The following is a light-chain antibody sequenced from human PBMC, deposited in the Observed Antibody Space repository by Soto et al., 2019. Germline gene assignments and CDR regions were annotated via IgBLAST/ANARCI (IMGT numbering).Light chain of an antibody. CDR3: TSYTGSSNWV. J-gene: IGLJ3*02. CDR2: EVT. V-gene: IGLV2-8*01. Sequence: QSALTQPPSASGSPGQSVTISCTGTGSDIGTYKYVSWYQQHPGQAPKLVIYEVTKRPSGVPDRFSGSKSGNMASLTVSGLLSEDEADYYCTSYTGSSNWVFGGGTKLTVL. CDR1: GSDIGTYKY.